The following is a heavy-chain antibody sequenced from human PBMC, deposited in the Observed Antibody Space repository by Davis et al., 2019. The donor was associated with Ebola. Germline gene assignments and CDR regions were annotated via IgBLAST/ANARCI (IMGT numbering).Heavy chain of an antibody. CDR2: IRGSGGST. CDR1: GFTFSSYA. Sequence: PGGSLRLSCAASGFTFSSYAMSWVRQAPGKGLEWVSAIRGSGGSTYYADSVKGRFTISRDNSKNTLYLQMNSLRVEDTAVYYCAQTMVRGAIHSFWGQGTLVTVSS. D-gene: IGHD3-10*01. V-gene: IGHV3-23*01. J-gene: IGHJ4*02. CDR3: AQTMVRGAIHSF.